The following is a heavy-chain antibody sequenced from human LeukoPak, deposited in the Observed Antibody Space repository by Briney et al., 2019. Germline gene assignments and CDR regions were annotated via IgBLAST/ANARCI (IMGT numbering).Heavy chain of an antibody. CDR2: IYPSDSDT. V-gene: IGHV5-51*01. CDR1: GYSFTTYW. CDR3: ARRQGCSSSSCPPDY. D-gene: IGHD2-2*01. J-gene: IGHJ4*02. Sequence: GESLKISCRGSGYSFTTYWIGWVRQMPGKGLEWMGIIYPSDSDTRYTPSFQGQVTMSADKSINTAYLQWSSLKASGTAMYYCARRQGCSSSSCPPDYWGRGTLVTVSP.